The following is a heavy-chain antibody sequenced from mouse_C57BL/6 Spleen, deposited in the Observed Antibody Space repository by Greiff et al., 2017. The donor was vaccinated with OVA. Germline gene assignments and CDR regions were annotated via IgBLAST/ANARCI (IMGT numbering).Heavy chain of an antibody. Sequence: VQLVESGAELMKPGASVKLSCKASGYTFTGYWIEWVKQRPGNGLEWIGEIFPGSGSTNYNEKFKGKATFTADTSSNTAYMQLSSLTTEDSSFSYCARGVPIRTVEEWDVWGKGTTLTVSS. CDR1: GYTFTGYW. J-gene: IGHJ2*01. CDR2: IFPGSGST. CDR3: ARGVPIRTVEEWDV. V-gene: IGHV1-9*01. D-gene: IGHD4-1*01.